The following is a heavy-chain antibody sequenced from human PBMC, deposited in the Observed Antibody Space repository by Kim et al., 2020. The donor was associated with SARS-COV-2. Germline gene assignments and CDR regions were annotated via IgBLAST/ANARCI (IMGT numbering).Heavy chain of an antibody. J-gene: IGHJ3*02. V-gene: IGHV3-21*01. CDR2: ISISSSYI. CDR3: AREAYAFDI. CDR1: GFTFSSYS. Sequence: GGSLRLSCAASGFTFSSYSMNWVRQAPGKGLEWVSSISISSSYIYYADSVKGRFTISRDNAKNSLYLQMNSLRAEDTAVYYCAREAYAFDIWGQGTMVTVSS.